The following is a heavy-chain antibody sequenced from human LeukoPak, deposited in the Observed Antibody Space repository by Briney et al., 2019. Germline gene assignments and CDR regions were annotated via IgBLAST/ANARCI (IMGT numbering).Heavy chain of an antibody. CDR2: INPNSGGT. J-gene: IGHJ3*02. CDR1: GYTFTGYY. V-gene: IGHV1-2*02. CDR3: ARVSLKDTAMVENAFDI. Sequence: ASVKVSCKASGYTFTGYYMHWVRQAPGQGLEWMGWINPNSGGTNYAQKFQGRVTMTRDTSISTAYMELSRLRSDDTAVYYCARVSLKDTAMVENAFDIWGQGTMVTVSS. D-gene: IGHD5-18*01.